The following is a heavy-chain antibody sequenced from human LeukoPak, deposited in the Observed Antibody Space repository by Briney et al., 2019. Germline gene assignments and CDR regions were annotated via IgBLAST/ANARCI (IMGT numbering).Heavy chain of an antibody. V-gene: IGHV1-69*01. Sequence: SVKVSCKASGGTFNSFALSWVRQAPGQRLEWMGGIIPIYPTTDYAQRFQGRVTITADESTSTAYMELSSLRSEDTAVYYCARDKLSGSGSYYSPNYWGQGTLVTVSS. CDR2: IIPIYPTT. J-gene: IGHJ4*02. CDR1: GGTFNSFA. D-gene: IGHD3-10*01. CDR3: ARDKLSGSGSYYSPNY.